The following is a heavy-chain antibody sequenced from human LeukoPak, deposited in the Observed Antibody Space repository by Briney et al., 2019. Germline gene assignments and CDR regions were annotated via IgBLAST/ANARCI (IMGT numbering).Heavy chain of an antibody. D-gene: IGHD2-15*01. Sequence: SETLSLTCTVSGGSISSYYWSWIRQPPGKGLEWIGYIYNSGSTNYNPSLKGRVTISVDTSQNQFSLRLSSVTAADTAVYYCARGYCSGGGCYPRGNWFDPWGQGTLVIVSS. CDR2: IYNSGST. J-gene: IGHJ5*02. CDR1: GGSISSYY. CDR3: ARGYCSGGGCYPRGNWFDP. V-gene: IGHV4-59*01.